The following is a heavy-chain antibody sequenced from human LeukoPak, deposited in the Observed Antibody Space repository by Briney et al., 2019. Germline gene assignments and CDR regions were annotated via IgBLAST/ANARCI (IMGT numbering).Heavy chain of an antibody. J-gene: IGHJ4*02. Sequence: GGSLRLSCAASGFTFSSYAMHWVRQAPGKGLEYVSAISSNGGSTYYANSVKGRFTIPRDNSKNTLYLQMGSLRAEDMAVYYCAGGRSDYGGNFDYWGQGTLVTVSS. CDR1: GFTFSSYA. CDR2: ISSNGGST. D-gene: IGHD4-23*01. V-gene: IGHV3-64*01. CDR3: AGGRSDYGGNFDY.